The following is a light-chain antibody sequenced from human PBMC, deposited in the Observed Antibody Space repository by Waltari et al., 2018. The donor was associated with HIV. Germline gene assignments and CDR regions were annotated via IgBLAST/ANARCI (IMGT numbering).Light chain of an antibody. CDR3: YSAADNNLRI. J-gene: IGLJ2*01. CDR2: KDS. Sequence: SYELTQQSSVSVSPGQTARITCSGDVLTENNGRWFQQKPGQAHVLLIYKDSERPSGIPDRFSGSSSGTTVTLTISGAQVEDEGDYYCYSAADNNLRIFGGGTKLTVL. V-gene: IGLV3-27*01. CDR1: VLTENN.